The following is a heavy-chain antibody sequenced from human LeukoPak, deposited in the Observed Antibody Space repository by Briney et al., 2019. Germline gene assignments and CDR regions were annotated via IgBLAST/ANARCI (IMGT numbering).Heavy chain of an antibody. CDR3: ARDSGIYYGFDAFDI. D-gene: IGHD1-26*01. CDR1: GFTFSTYS. J-gene: IGHJ3*02. Sequence: GGSLRLSCAASGFTFSTYSMHWVRQAPGKGLEWVSSIRSGSTYINYADSVKGRFTISRDDAKKSLYLQMNSLRAEDTAVYYCARDSGIYYGFDAFDIWGQGTMVTVSS. CDR2: IRSGSTYI. V-gene: IGHV3-21*01.